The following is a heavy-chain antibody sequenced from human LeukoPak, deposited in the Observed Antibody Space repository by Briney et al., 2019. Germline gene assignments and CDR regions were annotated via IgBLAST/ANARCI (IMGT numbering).Heavy chain of an antibody. CDR2: IIPIFGTT. Sequence: SVKVCCKASGGTFSSHAISWVRQAPGQGREWVGGIIPIFGTTNYAQKFQGRVTITTDESTSTGYMELRSLRSDDTAVYYCARGDSGYDYGFDNWGQGTLVTVSS. J-gene: IGHJ4*02. V-gene: IGHV1-69*05. CDR1: GGTFSSHA. CDR3: ARGDSGYDYGFDN. D-gene: IGHD5-12*01.